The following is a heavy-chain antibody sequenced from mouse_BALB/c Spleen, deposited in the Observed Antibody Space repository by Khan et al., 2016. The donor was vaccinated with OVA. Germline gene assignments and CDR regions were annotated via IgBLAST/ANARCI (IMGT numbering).Heavy chain of an antibody. CDR3: ARVGYNGTMDS. Sequence: QIQLVQSGPELKKPGETVKISCKASGYTFTNYGMNWVKQAPGKDLKWMGWINTYTGESTYADDFKGRFAFSLETSASTAYLKINNLKNEDTATYFCARVGYNGTMDSWGQGTSVTVSS. CDR2: INTYTGES. D-gene: IGHD4-1*01. J-gene: IGHJ4*01. CDR1: GYTFTNYG. V-gene: IGHV9-3-1*01.